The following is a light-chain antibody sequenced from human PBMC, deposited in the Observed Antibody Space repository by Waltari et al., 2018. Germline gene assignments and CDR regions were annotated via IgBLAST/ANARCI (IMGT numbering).Light chain of an antibody. CDR2: MVS. J-gene: IGKJ1*01. CDR3: MDGGHWPPWT. Sequence: DIVLTQSPLSLPVTLGQPASISCRSSQSLAHSDGYTYLNWFHQRPVQSPRRLVYMVSKRDSWVPDRVSGSGSCTEFTLKITRVEAEDVAIYYCMDGGHWPPWTFGQRTKVEIK. V-gene: IGKV2-30*02. CDR1: QSLAHSDGYTY.